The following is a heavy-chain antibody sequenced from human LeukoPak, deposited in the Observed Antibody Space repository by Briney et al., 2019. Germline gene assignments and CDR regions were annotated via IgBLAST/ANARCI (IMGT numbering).Heavy chain of an antibody. CDR3: AKDIFGVLSSGWYDYFDY. V-gene: IGHV3-23*01. CDR1: GFTFSSYA. CDR2: ISGSGSRT. Sequence: GGSLRLSCAASGFTFSSYAMSWVRQAPGKGLEWVSAISGSGSRTYYPDSVRGRFTISRDNSKNTLYLQMNSLRAEDTAVYYCAKDIFGVLSSGWYDYFDYWGQGTLVTVSS. D-gene: IGHD6-19*01. J-gene: IGHJ4*02.